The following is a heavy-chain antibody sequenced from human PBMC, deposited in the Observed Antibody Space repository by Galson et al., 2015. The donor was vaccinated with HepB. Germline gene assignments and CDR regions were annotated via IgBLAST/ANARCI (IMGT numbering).Heavy chain of an antibody. J-gene: IGHJ5*02. CDR2: IIPIFGTA. CDR3: ARDFGYQLLSVFRGWFDP. D-gene: IGHD2-2*01. Sequence: SVKVSCKASGGTFSSYAISWVRQAPGQGLEWMGGIIPIFGTANYAQKFQGRVTITADESTSTAYMELSSLRSEDTAVYYCARDFGYQLLSVFRGWFDPWGQGTLVTVSS. CDR1: GGTFSSYA. V-gene: IGHV1-69*13.